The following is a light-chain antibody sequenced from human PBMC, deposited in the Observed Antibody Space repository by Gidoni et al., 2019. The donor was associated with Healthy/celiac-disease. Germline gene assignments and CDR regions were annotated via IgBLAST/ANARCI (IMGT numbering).Light chain of an antibody. CDR3: QAWDSSTAV. CDR1: KLGDKY. V-gene: IGLV3-1*01. Sequence: SDELTPPPSVSVAPGQTASITCSGDKLGDKYACWYQQKPGQSPVLVIYQDSKRPSGIPERFSGSNSGNTATLTIRGTQAMDEADYYCQAWDSSTAVFGGGTKLTVL. CDR2: QDS. J-gene: IGLJ2*01.